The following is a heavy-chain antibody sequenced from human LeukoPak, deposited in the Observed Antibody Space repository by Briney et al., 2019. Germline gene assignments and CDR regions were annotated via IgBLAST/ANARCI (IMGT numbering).Heavy chain of an antibody. J-gene: IGHJ4*02. D-gene: IGHD3-22*01. V-gene: IGHV4-59*08. CDR1: GGSISSYY. CDR2: IYYSGST. CDR3: ARLHDSSGYYFLL. Sequence: SETLSLTCTVSGGSISSYYWSWIRQPPGKGLEWIGYIYYSGSTNYNPSLKSRVTISVDTSKNQFSLKLSSVTAADTAVYYCARLHDSSGYYFLLWGQGTLVTVSS.